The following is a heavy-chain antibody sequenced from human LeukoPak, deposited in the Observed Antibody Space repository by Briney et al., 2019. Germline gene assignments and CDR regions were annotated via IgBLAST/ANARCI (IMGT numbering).Heavy chain of an antibody. CDR1: GFTFSSYS. V-gene: IGHV3-21*01. CDR2: ISSSSSYI. Sequence: PGGSLRLSCAASGFTFSSYSMNWVRQAPGKGLEWVSSISSSSSYIYYADSVKGRFTISRDNAKNSLYLQMNSLRAEDTAVYYCARAMGIAAAGKRDYFDYWGQGTLVTVSS. J-gene: IGHJ4*02. D-gene: IGHD6-13*01. CDR3: ARAMGIAAAGKRDYFDY.